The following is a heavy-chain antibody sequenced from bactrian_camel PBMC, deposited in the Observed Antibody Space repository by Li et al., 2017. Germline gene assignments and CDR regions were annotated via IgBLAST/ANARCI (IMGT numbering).Heavy chain of an antibody. D-gene: IGHD6*01. CDR1: KNVGGSNC. J-gene: IGHJ4*01. CDR3: VRDLGLVLFWDY. V-gene: IGHV3S54*01. CDR2: INTVYGSS. Sequence: HVQLVESGRGLVQPGGSLRLSCVVSKNVGGSNCIGWFRQVPGKSREGVASINTVYGSSDVSDSVKGRFAISKDNAKNTLYLQMNSLKPEDTGVYYCVRDLGLVLFWDYWGQGTQVTVS.